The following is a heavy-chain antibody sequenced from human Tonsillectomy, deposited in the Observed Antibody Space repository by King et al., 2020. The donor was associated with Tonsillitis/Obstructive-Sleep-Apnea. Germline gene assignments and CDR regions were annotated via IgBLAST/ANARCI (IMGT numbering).Heavy chain of an antibody. V-gene: IGHV4-4*02. D-gene: IGHD2-15*01. CDR1: GGSISSSNW. CDR3: ARDPFVVVVAAPDAFDI. CDR2: IYHIGST. Sequence: VQLQESGPGLVKPSGTLSLTCAVSGGSISSSNWWSWVRQPPGKGLEWIGEIYHIGSTNYNPSLKSRVTISVDKSKNQFSLKLSSVTAADTAVYYCARDPFVVVVAAPDAFDIWGQGTMVTVSS. J-gene: IGHJ3*02.